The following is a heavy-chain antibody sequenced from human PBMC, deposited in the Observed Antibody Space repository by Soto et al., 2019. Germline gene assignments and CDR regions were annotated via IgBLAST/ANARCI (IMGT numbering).Heavy chain of an antibody. V-gene: IGHV4-31*03. CDR3: ARTEKYYYDSSGVYAFDI. CDR2: IYYSGST. Sequence: SETLSLTCTVSGGSISSGGYYWSWIRQHPGKGLEWIGYIYYSGSTYYNPSLKSRVTISVDTSKNHFSLKLSSVTAADTALYYCARTEKYYYDSSGVYAFDIWGQGTMVTVSS. CDR1: GGSISSGGYY. J-gene: IGHJ3*02. D-gene: IGHD3-22*01.